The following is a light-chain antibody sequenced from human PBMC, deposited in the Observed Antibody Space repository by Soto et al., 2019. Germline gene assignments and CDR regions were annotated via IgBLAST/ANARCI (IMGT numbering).Light chain of an antibody. CDR3: QQYDTLYT. V-gene: IGKV3-15*01. CDR1: QSVKTN. CDR2: GAS. J-gene: IGKJ2*01. Sequence: ILMTQSPATLSVFPGDRATLSCRASQSVKTNLAWYQQKPGQTPRLLIYGASTRATGIPGRFSGSGSGTEFTLTISSLQSEDFAVYYCQQYDTLYTFGQGTKLEIK.